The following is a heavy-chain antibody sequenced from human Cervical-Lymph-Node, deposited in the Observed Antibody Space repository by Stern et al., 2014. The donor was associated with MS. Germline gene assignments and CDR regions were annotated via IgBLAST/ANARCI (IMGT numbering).Heavy chain of an antibody. CDR2: INGGPGTT. J-gene: IGHJ4*02. D-gene: IGHD4-11*01. Sequence: VQLVQSGAEVKKPGASMTLSCKTSGYNFIDHAITWVRQAPGQRLEWMGLINGGPGTTKYSQKFQGRVSFTRDKAASAAYMDLSSLSPDDTAVYYCARQPDYSDFLDFWGQGTLVTVSS. CDR1: GYNFIDHA. V-gene: IGHV1-3*01. CDR3: ARQPDYSDFLDF.